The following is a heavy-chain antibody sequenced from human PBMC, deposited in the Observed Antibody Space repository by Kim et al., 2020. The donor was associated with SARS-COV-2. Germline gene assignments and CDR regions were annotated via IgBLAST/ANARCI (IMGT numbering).Heavy chain of an antibody. CDR1: GFTFSSYA. J-gene: IGHJ6*02. CDR3: ARDRYSSGWFTDYYYGMDV. CDR2: ISYDGSNK. V-gene: IGHV3-30*04. Sequence: GGSLRLSCAASGFTFSSYAMHWVRQAPGKGLEWVAVISYDGSNKYYADSVKGRFTISRDNSKNTLYLQMNSLRAEDTAVYYCARDRYSSGWFTDYYYGMDVWGQGTTVTVSS. D-gene: IGHD6-19*01.